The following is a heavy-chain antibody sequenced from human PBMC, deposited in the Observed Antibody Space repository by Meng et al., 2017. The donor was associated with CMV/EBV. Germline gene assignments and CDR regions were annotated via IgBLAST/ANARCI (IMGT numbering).Heavy chain of an antibody. D-gene: IGHD2/OR15-2a*01. CDR2: INPNSGGT. J-gene: IGHJ6*04. CDR3: ARDLSTSGSIDV. CDR1: GYTFTGYY. V-gene: IGHV1-2*02. Sequence: QVQLVHSGAEIKRPWASVKVSCKASGYTFTGYYMHWVRQAPGQGLEWMGWINPNSGGTNYAQKFQGRVTMTRDTSISTAYMELSRLRSDDTAVYYCARDLSTSGSIDVWGKGTTVTVSS.